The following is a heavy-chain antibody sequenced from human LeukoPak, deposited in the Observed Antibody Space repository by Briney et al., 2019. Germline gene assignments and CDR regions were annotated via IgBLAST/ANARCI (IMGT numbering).Heavy chain of an antibody. D-gene: IGHD1-26*01. CDR3: ARPEGSWGFDWYFDL. CDR2: IYHSGST. J-gene: IGHJ2*01. Sequence: KPSETLSLTCTVSGGSISSSSYYWGWIRQPPGKGLEWIGSIYHSGSTYYNPSLKSRVTISVDTSKNHFSLKLSSVTAADTAVYYCARPEGSWGFDWYFDLWGRGTLVTVSS. CDR1: GGSISSSSYY. V-gene: IGHV4-39*02.